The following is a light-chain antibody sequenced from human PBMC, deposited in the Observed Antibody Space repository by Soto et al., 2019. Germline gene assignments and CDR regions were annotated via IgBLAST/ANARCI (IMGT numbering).Light chain of an antibody. CDR2: DAS. J-gene: IGKJ5*01. V-gene: IGKV3-11*01. Sequence: EIVLTQSPATLSLSPGERATLSCRASQSVSRYLAWYQQKPGQAPRLLIYDASNRATGIPARFSGSGSVTDFTLTISSLEPEDFAVYYCQQRSNWPPITFGQGTRLEI. CDR1: QSVSRY. CDR3: QQRSNWPPIT.